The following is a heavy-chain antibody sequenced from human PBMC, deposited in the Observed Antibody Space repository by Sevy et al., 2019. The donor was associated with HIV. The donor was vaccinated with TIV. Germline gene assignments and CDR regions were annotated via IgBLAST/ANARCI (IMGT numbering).Heavy chain of an antibody. Sequence: GGSLRLSCAASGFTVSDYYMSWIRQAPGKGLEWVSYISSRGTTIYYADSLKGRFTISRDNDKTSLYLEMNSLRAEDTAVYYCARGRQLFDYWGQGTQVTVSS. CDR1: GFTVSDYY. V-gene: IGHV3-11*01. D-gene: IGHD6-13*01. CDR3: ARGRQLFDY. CDR2: ISSRGTTI. J-gene: IGHJ4*02.